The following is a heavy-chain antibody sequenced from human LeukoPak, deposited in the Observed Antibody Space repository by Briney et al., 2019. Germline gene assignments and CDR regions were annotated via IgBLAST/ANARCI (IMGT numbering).Heavy chain of an antibody. Sequence: GTSVKVSCKASGSTFSSYAISWVRQAPGQGLEWMGRIIPILGIANYTQKFQGRVMITADKSTSTAYMELSSLRSEDTAVYYCARDNDTNGEPGADYWGQGTLVTVSS. CDR2: IIPILGIA. CDR1: GSTFSSYA. V-gene: IGHV1-69*04. D-gene: IGHD2-8*01. J-gene: IGHJ4*02. CDR3: ARDNDTNGEPGADY.